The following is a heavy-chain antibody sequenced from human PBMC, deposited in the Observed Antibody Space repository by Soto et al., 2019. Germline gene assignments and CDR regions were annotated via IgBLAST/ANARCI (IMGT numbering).Heavy chain of an antibody. CDR2: VSGNSGKI. V-gene: IGHV3-9*01. J-gene: IGHJ5*02. CDR1: GFTFDHYA. D-gene: IGHD2-21*01. Sequence: EVQLVESGGALVQPGGSLRLSCAASGFTFDHYAMNWVRLAPGKGLEWVSGVSGNSGKIYYADTVRGRFTISRDNAKNYVQHHMNSLRGDDEALYYCRKLRDLGKCGHCQDNVWFEPRGPGNLVTV. CDR3: RKLRDLGKCGHCQDNVWFEP.